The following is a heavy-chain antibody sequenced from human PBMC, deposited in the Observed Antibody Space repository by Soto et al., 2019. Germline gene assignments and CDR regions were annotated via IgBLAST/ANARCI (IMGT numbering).Heavy chain of an antibody. CDR2: ISGSGGST. CDR3: AKDLRPLYSSGCIDY. D-gene: IGHD6-19*01. Sequence: EVQLLESGGGLVQPGGSLRLSCAASGFTFSSYAMSWVRQAPGKGLEWVSAISGSGGSTYYADSVKGRVTISRDNSKNTLYLQMNSLRAEDTAVYYCAKDLRPLYSSGCIDYWGQGTLVTVSS. J-gene: IGHJ4*02. V-gene: IGHV3-23*01. CDR1: GFTFSSYA.